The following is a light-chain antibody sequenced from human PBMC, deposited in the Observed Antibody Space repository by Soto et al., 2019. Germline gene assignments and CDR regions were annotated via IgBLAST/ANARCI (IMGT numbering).Light chain of an antibody. J-gene: IGKJ2*01. CDR2: WAS. Sequence: DIVMTQSPDSLAVSLGERATINCKSSQSILYSSNNQNYLAWYQQKPGQPPKLLIYWASTRESGVPDRFSGSGSGTDFTLTISSLQAEDVAVYYCQPYYNTPRTFGQGTKLEIK. V-gene: IGKV4-1*01. CDR1: QSILYSSNNQNY. CDR3: QPYYNTPRT.